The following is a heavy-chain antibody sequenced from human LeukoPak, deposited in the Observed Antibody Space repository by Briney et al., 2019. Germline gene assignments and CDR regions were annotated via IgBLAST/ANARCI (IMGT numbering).Heavy chain of an antibody. CDR1: GLTFRSNA. D-gene: IGHD3-10*01. J-gene: IGHJ4*02. CDR2: ISGSGGST. Sequence: GGSLHLSFAASGLTFRSNAMSWVRPATGKGLEWVSAISGSGGSTYYADSVNGRLTISIDNSKNTLYLQRNSLRAEDTAVYYCDTQTLLLFGESNPHWGQGTLDTVSS. V-gene: IGHV3-23*01. CDR3: DTQTLLLFGESNPH.